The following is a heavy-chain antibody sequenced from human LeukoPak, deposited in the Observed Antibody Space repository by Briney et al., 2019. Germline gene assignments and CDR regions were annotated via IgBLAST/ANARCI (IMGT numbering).Heavy chain of an antibody. CDR1: GYTFTSYG. Sequence: ASVKVSCKASGYTFTSYGISWVRQAPGQRLEWIGWIVVGSGNTNYAQKFQERVTITRDMSTSTAYMELSSLRSEDTAVYYRAAGGVTTIDWFDPWGQGTLVTVSS. V-gene: IGHV1-58*02. J-gene: IGHJ5*02. CDR2: IVVGSGNT. D-gene: IGHD5-12*01. CDR3: AAGGVTTIDWFDP.